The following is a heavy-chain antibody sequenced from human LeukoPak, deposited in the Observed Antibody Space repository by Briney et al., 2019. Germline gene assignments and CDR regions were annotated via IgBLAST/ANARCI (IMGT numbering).Heavy chain of an antibody. CDR1: GFTFSSYS. J-gene: IGHJ4*02. CDR2: ISSSSSTI. CDR3: ARGDGSPQLDY. V-gene: IGHV3-48*01. D-gene: IGHD3-10*01. Sequence: PGGSLRLSCAASGFTFSSYSMNWVRQAPGKGLEWVSYISSSSSTIYYADSVKGRFTISRDSAKNSLYLQMNSLRAEDTAVYYCARGDGSPQLDYWGQGTLVTVSS.